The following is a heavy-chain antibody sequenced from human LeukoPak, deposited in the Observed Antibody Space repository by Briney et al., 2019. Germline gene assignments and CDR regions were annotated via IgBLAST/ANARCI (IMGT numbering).Heavy chain of an antibody. CDR1: GFTFSSYG. J-gene: IGHJ4*02. Sequence: PGGSLRLSCAASGFTFSSYGMHWVRQVPGKGLECLGNIKEDGSETYYADSVKGRFTISRDNPKNLFFLQINSLRVEDTAVYYCARETPRRGETRDGYRWGQGTLVTVSS. V-gene: IGHV3-7*01. D-gene: IGHD5-24*01. CDR2: IKEDGSET. CDR3: ARETPRRGETRDGYR.